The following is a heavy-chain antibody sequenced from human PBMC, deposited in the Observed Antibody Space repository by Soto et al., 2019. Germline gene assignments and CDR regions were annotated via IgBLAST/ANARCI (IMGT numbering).Heavy chain of an antibody. CDR1: GFTVSSNY. CDR3: ARGVAVAAVDY. D-gene: IGHD6-19*01. V-gene: IGHV3-53*01. CDR2: IYSGGST. J-gene: IGHJ4*02. Sequence: PGGSLRLSCAASGFTVSSNYMSWVRQAPGKGLEWVSVIYSGGSTYYADSVKGRFTISRDNSKNTLYLQMNSLRAEDTAVYYCARGVAVAAVDYWGQGTLVTSPQ.